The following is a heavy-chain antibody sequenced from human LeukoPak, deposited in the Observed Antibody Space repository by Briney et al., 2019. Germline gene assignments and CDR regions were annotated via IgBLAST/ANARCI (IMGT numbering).Heavy chain of an antibody. J-gene: IGHJ4*02. Sequence: PGGSPRLSCAASGFTFSSYAMHWVRQAPGKGLEYVSAISSNGGSTYYANSVKGRFTISRDNSKNTLYLQMGSLRAEDMAVYYCARDRLRFFDYWGQGTLVTVSS. D-gene: IGHD3-3*01. CDR3: ARDRLRFFDY. CDR2: ISSNGGST. V-gene: IGHV3-64*01. CDR1: GFTFSSYA.